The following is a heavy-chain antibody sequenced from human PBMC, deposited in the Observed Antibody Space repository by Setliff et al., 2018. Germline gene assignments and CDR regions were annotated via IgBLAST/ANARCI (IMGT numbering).Heavy chain of an antibody. CDR2: ISTTGTTI. Sequence: PGGSLRLSCATSGFVFSRYSFNWVRQAPGKGLEWVSYISTTGTTIYADSVKGRFTISRDDAKNSLYLQMSSLRAEDTAVYYCARGRPDYGSGRIDMDVWGQGTTVTVSS. J-gene: IGHJ6*02. D-gene: IGHD3-10*01. V-gene: IGHV3-48*01. CDR3: ARGRPDYGSGRIDMDV. CDR1: GFVFSRYS.